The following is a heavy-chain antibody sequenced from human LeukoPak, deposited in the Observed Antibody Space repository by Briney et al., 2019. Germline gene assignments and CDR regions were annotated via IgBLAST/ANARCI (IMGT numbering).Heavy chain of an antibody. Sequence: SETLSLTCTVSGDSIGSHYWSWIRQPPGKGLEWIGYIFYVGSTNYNPSLKSRVTISVDTSKNQFSLKLSSVTAADTAVYYCARVPSYYYYYMDVWGKGTTVTVSS. CDR2: IFYVGST. CDR3: ARVPSYYYYYMDV. CDR1: GDSIGSHY. V-gene: IGHV4-59*08. J-gene: IGHJ6*03.